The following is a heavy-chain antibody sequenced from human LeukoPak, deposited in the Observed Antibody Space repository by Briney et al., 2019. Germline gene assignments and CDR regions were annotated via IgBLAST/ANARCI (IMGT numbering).Heavy chain of an antibody. J-gene: IGHJ6*02. Sequence: ASVKVSCTASGYTFTGYYMHWVRRAPGHGLEWMGWINPKSGGTNYAQKFQGRVTMTRDTSIGTAYMELSRLRSDDTAVYYCARTSYYYDSSGYWYGMDVWGQGTTVTVSS. D-gene: IGHD3-22*01. CDR3: ARTSYYYDSSGYWYGMDV. CDR2: INPKSGGT. CDR1: GYTFTGYY. V-gene: IGHV1-2*02.